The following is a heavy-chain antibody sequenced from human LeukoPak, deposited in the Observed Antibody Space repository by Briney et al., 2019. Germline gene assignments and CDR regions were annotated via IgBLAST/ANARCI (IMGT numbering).Heavy chain of an antibody. CDR3: ARYSSGFDP. D-gene: IGHD6-19*01. Sequence: GGSLRLSCAASGFTFSDYYMSWIRQAPGKGLEWVANIKQDGSEKYYVDSVKGRFTISRDNAKNSLYLQMNSLRAEDTAVYYCARYSSGFDPWGQGTLVTVSS. CDR2: IKQDGSEK. V-gene: IGHV3-7*03. J-gene: IGHJ5*02. CDR1: GFTFSDYY.